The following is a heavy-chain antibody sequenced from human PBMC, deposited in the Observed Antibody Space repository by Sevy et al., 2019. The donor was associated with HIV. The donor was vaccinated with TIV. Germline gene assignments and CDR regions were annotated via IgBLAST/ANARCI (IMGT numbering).Heavy chain of an antibody. CDR3: ARRYFDH. CDR2: INQDGSEM. CDR1: GFSFTDFW. V-gene: IGHV3-7*01. J-gene: IGHJ4*02. Sequence: GGSLRLSCKASGFSFTDFWMQWVRQVPGKGPEWVANINQDGSEMYYVDSVKGRFTISRDNAESALYLQMHGLRAEDAATYFCARRYFDHWGQGTLVTVSS.